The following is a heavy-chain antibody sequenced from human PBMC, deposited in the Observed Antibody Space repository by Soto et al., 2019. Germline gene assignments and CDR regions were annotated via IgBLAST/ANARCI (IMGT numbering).Heavy chain of an antibody. V-gene: IGHV1-8*01. D-gene: IGHD3-10*01. CDR1: GYSFTSLH. Sequence: ASVKVSCKASGYSFTSLHFNWVRQATGQGLEWIGWMNPHSGDTGFAQRFQGRVTMTRHTSINTAYLELKSLRYQDTAVYSCARGSPGPVDHWGQGTQVTVSS. J-gene: IGHJ4*01. CDR3: ARGSPGPVDH. CDR2: MNPHSGDT.